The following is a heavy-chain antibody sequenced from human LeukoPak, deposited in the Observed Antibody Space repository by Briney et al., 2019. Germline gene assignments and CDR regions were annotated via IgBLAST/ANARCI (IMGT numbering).Heavy chain of an antibody. D-gene: IGHD1-26*01. J-gene: IGHJ4*02. V-gene: IGHV3-48*01. CDR2: ISSSSTI. Sequence: PGGSLRLSCAAPGFTFSSYSMNWVRQAPGKGLEWVSYISSSSTIYYADSVKGRFTISRDNAKNSLYLQMNSLRAEDTAVYYCAREYGAGYFDSWGQGTLVTVSS. CDR3: AREYGAGYFDS. CDR1: GFTFSSYS.